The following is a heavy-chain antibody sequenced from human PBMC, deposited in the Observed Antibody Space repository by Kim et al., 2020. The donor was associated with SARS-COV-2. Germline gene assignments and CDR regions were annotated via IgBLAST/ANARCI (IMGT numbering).Heavy chain of an antibody. D-gene: IGHD2-15*01. Sequence: GGSLRLSCAASGFTFSSYGMHWVRQAPGKGLEWVAVIWYDGSNKYYADSVKGRFTISRDNSKNTLYLQMNSLRAEDTAVYYCARDDCSGGSCYSDFDYWGQGTLVTVSS. J-gene: IGHJ4*02. CDR2: IWYDGSNK. CDR1: GFTFSSYG. V-gene: IGHV3-33*01. CDR3: ARDDCSGGSCYSDFDY.